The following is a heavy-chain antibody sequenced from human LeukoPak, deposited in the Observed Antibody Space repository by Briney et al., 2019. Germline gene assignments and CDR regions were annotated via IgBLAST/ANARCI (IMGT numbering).Heavy chain of an antibody. D-gene: IGHD3-22*01. V-gene: IGHV3-48*03. J-gene: IGHJ4*02. Sequence: GGSLRLSCAASGFTFSNYEMNWVRQAPGKGLEWVSYISSTSSAIYYADSVKGRFTISRDNAKKSLSLQMNSLRAEDTAVYYCVKVLASGGYYDSSGYPGPDYWGQGTLVTVSS. CDR1: GFTFSNYE. CDR2: ISSTSSAI. CDR3: VKVLASGGYYDSSGYPGPDY.